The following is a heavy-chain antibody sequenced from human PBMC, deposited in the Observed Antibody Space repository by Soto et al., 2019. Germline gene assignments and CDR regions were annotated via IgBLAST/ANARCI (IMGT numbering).Heavy chain of an antibody. V-gene: IGHV3-30-3*01. Sequence: QVQLVESGGGVVQPGRSLRLSCAASGFTFSSYAMHWVRQAPGKGLEWVAVISYDGSNKYYADSVKGRFTISRDNSQNTLILQMNSQRAEDTAVYYCARPLWRDDYNWGYFDLWGRGTLVTVSS. CDR1: GFTFSSYA. CDR3: ARPLWRDDYNWGYFDL. CDR2: ISYDGSNK. D-gene: IGHD4-4*01. J-gene: IGHJ2*01.